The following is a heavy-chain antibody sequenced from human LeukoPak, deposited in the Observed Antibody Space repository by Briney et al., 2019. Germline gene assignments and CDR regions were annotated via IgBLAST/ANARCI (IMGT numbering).Heavy chain of an antibody. J-gene: IGHJ4*02. D-gene: IGHD6-6*01. CDR2: VDPEDGET. V-gene: IGHV1-69-2*01. CDR3: ATAYSSSSDFDY. CDR1: GYTFTDYY. Sequence: ATVKLSCKVSGYTFTDYYMHWVQQAPGKGLEWMGLVDPEDGETIYAEKFQGRVTITADTSTDTAYMELSSLISEDTAVYYCATAYSSSSDFDYWGQGTLVTVSS.